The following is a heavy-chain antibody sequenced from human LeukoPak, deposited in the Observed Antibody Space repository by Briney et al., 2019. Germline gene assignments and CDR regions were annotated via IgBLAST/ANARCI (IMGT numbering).Heavy chain of an antibody. Sequence: GGTLRLSCAASGFTLSSYWMHWVRQAPGKGLVWVSRMNSDGSSTTYADSVKGRFTISRDNAKNSLYLQMNSLRAEDTAVYYCARDRIIYGDYGDAFDFWGQGTMVTVSS. CDR3: ARDRIIYGDYGDAFDF. D-gene: IGHD4-17*01. CDR1: GFTLSSYW. V-gene: IGHV3-74*01. J-gene: IGHJ3*01. CDR2: MNSDGSST.